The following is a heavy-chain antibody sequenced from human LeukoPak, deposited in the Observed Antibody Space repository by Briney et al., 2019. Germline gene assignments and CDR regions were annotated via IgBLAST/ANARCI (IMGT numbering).Heavy chain of an antibody. CDR1: GFTVSSNY. Sequence: GGSLRLSCAASGFTVSSNYMSWVRQAPGKGLGWVSVIYSGGSTYYVDSVKGRFTISRDNSKNTLYLQMNSLRAEDTAAYYCARVGYDGGGFDYWGQGTLVTVSS. J-gene: IGHJ4*02. D-gene: IGHD2-8*01. V-gene: IGHV3-53*01. CDR3: ARVGYDGGGFDY. CDR2: IYSGGST.